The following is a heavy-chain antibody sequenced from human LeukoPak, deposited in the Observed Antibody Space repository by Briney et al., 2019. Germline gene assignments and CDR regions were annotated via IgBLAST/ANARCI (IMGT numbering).Heavy chain of an antibody. CDR3: ARGLEMTTVTILTPWYFDL. D-gene: IGHD4-17*01. V-gene: IGHV1-69*13. CDR1: GGTIISYA. J-gene: IGHJ2*01. CDR2: IIPIFGTA. Sequence: SVKVSCKASGGTIISYAISWVRQAPGQGLEWMGGIIPIFGTANYAQKFQGRVTITADESTSTAYMELSSLRSEDTAVYYCARGLEMTTVTILTPWYFDLWGRGTLVTVSS.